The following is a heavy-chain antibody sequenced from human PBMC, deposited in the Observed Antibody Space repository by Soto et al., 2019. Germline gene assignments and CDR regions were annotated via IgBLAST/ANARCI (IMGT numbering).Heavy chain of an antibody. CDR3: ARDGQWLPRDGLRSSYYFDY. CDR1: GFNFSSYV. V-gene: IGHV3-33*01. Sequence: QVQLVESGGGVVQPGRSLRLSCAASGFNFSSYVMHWVRQAPGKGLEWVAVIWYDGGNKYYADSVKGRFTISRDNSKNTLYLQMNSLRAEDTAAYYCARDGQWLPRDGLRSSYYFDYWGQGTLVTVSS. J-gene: IGHJ4*02. CDR2: IWYDGGNK. D-gene: IGHD6-19*01.